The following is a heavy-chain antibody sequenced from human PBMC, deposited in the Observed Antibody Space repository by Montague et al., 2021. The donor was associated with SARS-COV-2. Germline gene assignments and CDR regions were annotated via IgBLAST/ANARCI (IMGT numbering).Heavy chain of an antibody. CDR3: AREARQECFDY. J-gene: IGHJ4*02. Sequence: SETLSLTCTVSGGSISSGNYYWDWLRQPPGKGLEWIGSIYYSGSTYYNPSLKSRVTISVDTSKNQFSLKLSSVTAADTAVYYCAREARQECFDYWGQGTLVTVSS. CDR1: GGSISSGNYY. D-gene: IGHD3-3*01. V-gene: IGHV4-39*07. CDR2: IYYSGST.